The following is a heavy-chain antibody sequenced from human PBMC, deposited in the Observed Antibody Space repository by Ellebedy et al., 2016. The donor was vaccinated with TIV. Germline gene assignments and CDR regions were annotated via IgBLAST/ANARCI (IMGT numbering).Heavy chain of an antibody. CDR1: GGSLRSYY. V-gene: IGHV4-34*01. D-gene: IGHD2-2*01. CDR2: IDYIGRT. CDR3: ARPAYCSSTICSGAFEI. Sequence: MPSETLSLTCAVYGGSLRSYYWSWIRQSPEKGLEWVGEIDYIGRTNYKSSLKSGATISVDTSNNQFSLKIKSVTAADTAVYFCARPAYCSSTICSGAFEIWGRGTTVTVSS. J-gene: IGHJ3*02.